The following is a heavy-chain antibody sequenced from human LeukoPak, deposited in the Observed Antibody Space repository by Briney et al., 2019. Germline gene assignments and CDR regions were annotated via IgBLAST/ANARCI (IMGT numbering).Heavy chain of an antibody. D-gene: IGHD2-15*01. CDR3: ARSPGPATATTIFDF. J-gene: IGHJ4*02. CDR2: IYYSGSP. V-gene: IGHV4-39*07. CDR1: GGSISSSSYY. Sequence: SETLSLTCTVSGGSISSSSYYWGWIRRPPGKGLEWIGSIYYSGSPYYNPSLKSRVTISVDTSKNQFSLKLTSVTAADTAVYYCARSPGPATATTIFDFWGQGTLVTVSS.